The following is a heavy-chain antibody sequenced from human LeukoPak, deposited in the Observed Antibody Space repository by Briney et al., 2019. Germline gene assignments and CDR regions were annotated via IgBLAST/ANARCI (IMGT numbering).Heavy chain of an antibody. CDR2: ISGSGGST. V-gene: IGHV3-23*01. CDR3: AGARRRDYYDSSGYYYFDFDH. D-gene: IGHD3-22*01. Sequence: QPGGSLRLSCAASGFAFSNYVMTWVRQAPGKGLEWVSGISGSGGSTYYADSVKGRFTISRDNSQSTLYLQMSSLRAEDTAVYHCAGARRRDYYDSSGYYYFDFDHWGQGTLVTVSS. CDR1: GFAFSNYV. J-gene: IGHJ4*02.